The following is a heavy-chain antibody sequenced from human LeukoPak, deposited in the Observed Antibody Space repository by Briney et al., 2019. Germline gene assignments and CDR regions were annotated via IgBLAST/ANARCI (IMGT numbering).Heavy chain of an antibody. CDR3: AVGYCSSTSCPAMTPIDY. CDR2: INPNSGGT. D-gene: IGHD2-2*03. CDR1: GYTFTGDY. Sequence: GASVKVSCKASGYTFTGDYMHWVRQAPGQGLEWMGWINPNSGGTNYAQKFQGRVTMTRDTSISTAYMELSRLRSDDTAVYYCAVGYCSSTSCPAMTPIDYWGQGTLVTVSS. V-gene: IGHV1-2*02. J-gene: IGHJ4*02.